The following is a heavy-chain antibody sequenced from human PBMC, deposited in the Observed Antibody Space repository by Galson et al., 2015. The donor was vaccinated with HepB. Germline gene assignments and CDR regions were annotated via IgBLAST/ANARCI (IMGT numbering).Heavy chain of an antibody. D-gene: IGHD1-26*01. CDR3: AGEGTTIWSHDAFDI. V-gene: IGHV7-4-1*02. J-gene: IGHJ3*02. CDR1: GYTYA. CDR2: INTNTGNP. Sequence: SVKVSCKASGYTYAMNWVRQAPGQGLEWMGWINTNTGNPTYAQGFTGRFVFSLDTSVSTTYLQISSLKADDTAVYYCAGEGTTIWSHDAFDIWGQGTMVTVSS.